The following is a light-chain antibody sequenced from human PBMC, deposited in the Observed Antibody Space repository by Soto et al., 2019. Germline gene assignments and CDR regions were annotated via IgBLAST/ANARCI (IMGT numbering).Light chain of an antibody. CDR1: QSISNN. V-gene: IGKV3-15*01. CDR2: HAS. CDR3: QQYKSSPIT. Sequence: EIVMTQSPATLSVSPGERATLSCRASQSISNNLAWYQQKPGQAPRLLIYHASTRATGIPASFSGSGSGTEFTLTISSLQSEDFAAYYCQQYKSSPITFGQGTRLEIK. J-gene: IGKJ5*01.